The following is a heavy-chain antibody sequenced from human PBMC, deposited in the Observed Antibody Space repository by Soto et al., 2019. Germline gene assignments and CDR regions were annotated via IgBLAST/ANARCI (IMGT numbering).Heavy chain of an antibody. V-gene: IGHV3-48*02. CDR3: ARFFGSGFDY. CDR1: GFTFSTDS. J-gene: IGHJ4*02. Sequence: EVQLVESGGGLVQPGGSLRLSCVASGFTFSTDSMNWVRQAPGKGLEWVAHISTSGATRYYADSVKGRFTISRDNAKTSLYLQMDGLRNEDTGVYYCARFFGSGFDYWGQGTLVTVSS. CDR2: ISTSGATR. D-gene: IGHD6-19*01.